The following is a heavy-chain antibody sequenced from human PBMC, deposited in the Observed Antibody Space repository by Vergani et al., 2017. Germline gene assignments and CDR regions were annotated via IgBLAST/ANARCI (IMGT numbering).Heavy chain of an antibody. CDR1: GYTFTSYD. V-gene: IGHV1-8*01. J-gene: IGHJ6*03. Sequence: QVQLVQSGAEVKKPGASVKVSCKASGYTFTSYDINWVRQATGQGLEWMGWMNPNSGNTGHAQKFQGRVTMTRNTSISTAYMELSSLRSEDTAVYYCARAVHRFLYYYYYMDVWGKGTTVTVSS. D-gene: IGHD3-10*01. CDR3: ARAVHRFLYYYYYMDV. CDR2: MNPNSGNT.